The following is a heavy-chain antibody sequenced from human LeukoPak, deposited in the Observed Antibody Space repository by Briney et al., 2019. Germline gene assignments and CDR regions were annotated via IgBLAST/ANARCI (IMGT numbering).Heavy chain of an antibody. CDR3: AKLTSRIVVVVAAIDY. J-gene: IGHJ4*02. CDR2: TSGSGGST. D-gene: IGHD2-15*01. CDR1: GFTFSSYA. Sequence: PGGSLGLSCAASGFTFSSYAMSWVRQAPGKGLEWVSATSGSGGSTYYADSVKGRFTISRDNSKNTLYLQMNSLRAEDTAVYYCAKLTSRIVVVVAAIDYWGQGTLVTVSS. V-gene: IGHV3-23*01.